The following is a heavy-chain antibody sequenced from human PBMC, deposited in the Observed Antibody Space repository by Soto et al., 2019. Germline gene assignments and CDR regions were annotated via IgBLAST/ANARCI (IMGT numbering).Heavy chain of an antibody. V-gene: IGHV3-23*01. D-gene: IGHD3-22*01. J-gene: IGHJ4*02. Sequence: GGSLRLSCAASGFTFSSYAMSWVRQAPGKGLEWVSTVSGTGGSTYYAGSVKGRFTISRDNSKNTLYLRMNSLRAEDTAVYYCAKYSDTYGVPHYYDPSGYFDYWGQGTLVTVSS. CDR1: GFTFSSYA. CDR3: AKYSDTYGVPHYYDPSGYFDY. CDR2: VSGTGGST.